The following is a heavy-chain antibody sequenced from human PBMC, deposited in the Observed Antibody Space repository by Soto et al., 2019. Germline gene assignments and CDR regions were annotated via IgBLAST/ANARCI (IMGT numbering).Heavy chain of an antibody. Sequence: DVQLLESGGGLVQPEGSLRLSCAASGFTFSSYAMGWVRQGPGKGLEWVAVVSIGGSTHYADSVRVRFTISRDNSKNTLSLPMNSLAAEDTAVYFCATRRGAGGHCDYWGQGVLVTVSS. CDR1: GFTFSSYA. J-gene: IGHJ4*02. CDR3: ATRRGAGGHCDY. D-gene: IGHD2-15*01. CDR2: VSIGGST. V-gene: IGHV3-23*01.